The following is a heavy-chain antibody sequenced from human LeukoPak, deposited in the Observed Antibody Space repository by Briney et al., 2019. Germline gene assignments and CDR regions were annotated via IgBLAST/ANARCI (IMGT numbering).Heavy chain of an antibody. CDR3: ARYWLTPQTFDY. D-gene: IGHD6-19*01. J-gene: IGHJ4*02. V-gene: IGHV4-39*01. Sequence: SETLSLTCTVSGDSISSSSYYWGWIRQPPGKGLEWIGSIYYSGSTYYNPSLKSRVTISVDTSKNQFSLKLSSVTAADTAVYYCARYWLTPQTFDYWGQGTLVTVSS. CDR1: GDSISSSSYY. CDR2: IYYSGST.